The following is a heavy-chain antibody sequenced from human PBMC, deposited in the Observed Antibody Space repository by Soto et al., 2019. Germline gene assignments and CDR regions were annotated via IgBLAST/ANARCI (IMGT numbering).Heavy chain of an antibody. CDR3: SKNCPRDC. J-gene: IGHJ4*02. D-gene: IGHD1-1*01. CDR1: GFIFTDYA. V-gene: IGHV3-23*01. CDR2: INTADAGT. Sequence: EVQLLESGGGLVQPGGSLRLSCAASGFIFTDYAMSCVRQAPGKGLQWVSSINTADAGTNYADSVKVRFTISRDNSKKATHLQMDSLRVDDTAIYCCSKNCPRDCWGQGTLLTVSS.